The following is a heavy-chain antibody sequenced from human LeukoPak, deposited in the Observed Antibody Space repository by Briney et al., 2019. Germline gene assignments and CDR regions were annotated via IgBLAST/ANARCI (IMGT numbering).Heavy chain of an antibody. CDR2: TYNSGST. CDR1: GGSISSYY. D-gene: IGHD2-15*01. J-gene: IGHJ4*02. Sequence: SETRSLTCTVSGGSISSYYWSWIRQPPGKGLEWIGYTYNSGSTNYNPSFKSRVTISVDTSKNQFSLKLSSVTAADTAVYYCGRGDNCSGGTCYNYWGQGALVTVSS. CDR3: GRGDNCSGGTCYNY. V-gene: IGHV4-59*01.